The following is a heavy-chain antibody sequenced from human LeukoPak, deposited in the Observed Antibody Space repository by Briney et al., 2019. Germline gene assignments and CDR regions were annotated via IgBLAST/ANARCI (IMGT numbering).Heavy chain of an antibody. V-gene: IGHV4-4*02. CDR3: ATGYSSGWYFDY. CDR2: VHLDGRT. J-gene: IGHJ4*02. D-gene: IGHD6-19*01. Sequence: SETLSLTCDVSGGSVTSTNWWTWVRQPPGKGLEWIGEVHLDGRTNYNPSLKSRVTISVDTSKNQFSLKVSSVTAADTAVYYCATGYSSGWYFDYWGQGTLVTVSS. CDR1: GGSVTSTNW.